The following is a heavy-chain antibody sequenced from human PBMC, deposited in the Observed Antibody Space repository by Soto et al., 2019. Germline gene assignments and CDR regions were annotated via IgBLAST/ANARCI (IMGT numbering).Heavy chain of an antibody. CDR1: GYIFTSYG. CDR2: ISPNRGNT. CDR3: ASHNYYGMHV. J-gene: IGHJ6*02. V-gene: IGHV1-18*04. Sequence: QGQLVQSGGEVKKAGASVKVSCKASGYIFTSYGISWVRQAPGQGLEWMGWISPNRGNTNYGQSGQDRVTMTTDTSTDTAFMELRGRRPVDTAVYYCASHNYYGMHVWGQGTTVTVYS.